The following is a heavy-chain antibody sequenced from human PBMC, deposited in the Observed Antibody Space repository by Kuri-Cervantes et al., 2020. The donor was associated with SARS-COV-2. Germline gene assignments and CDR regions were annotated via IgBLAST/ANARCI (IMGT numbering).Heavy chain of an antibody. V-gene: IGHV4-59*01. D-gene: IGHD4-11*01. CDR2: IYYSGST. J-gene: IGHJ5*02. CDR1: GGSFSSYY. Sequence: ESLKISCAVYGGSFSSYYWSWIRQPPGKGLEWIGYIYYSGSTNYNPSLKSRVTISVDTSKNQFSLKLSSVTAADTAVYYCARVDYSTTRIWFDPWGQGTLVTVSS. CDR3: ARVDYSTTRIWFDP.